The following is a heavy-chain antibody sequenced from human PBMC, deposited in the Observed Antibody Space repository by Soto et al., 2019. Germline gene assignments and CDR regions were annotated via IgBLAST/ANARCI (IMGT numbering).Heavy chain of an antibody. CDR2: IIPIFNST. CDR1: GSRFSNYV. CDR3: AREGRGKKAGYNGLLSLGY. J-gene: IGHJ4*02. V-gene: IGHV1-69*06. D-gene: IGHD2-15*01. Sequence: QVQLVQSGAEVKTPGSSLKVSCKVSGSRFSNYVISWVRQAPGHGLEWLGRIIPIFNSTKYAQSFQGRVTISADKSTSTASLELSSLSSDDTAVYYCAREGRGKKAGYNGLLSLGYWGQGTLVTVAS.